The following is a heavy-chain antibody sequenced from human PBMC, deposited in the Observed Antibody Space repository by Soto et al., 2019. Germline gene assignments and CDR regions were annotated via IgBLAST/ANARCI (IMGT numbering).Heavy chain of an antibody. CDR2: ISYDGSNK. J-gene: IGHJ4*02. CDR1: GFTFSSYG. V-gene: IGHV3-30*18. D-gene: IGHD3-3*01. CDR3: AKDRGSITIFGVVIRGSSPNYFDY. Sequence: VQLVESGGGVVQPGRSLRLSCAASGFTFSSYGMHWVRQAPGKGLEWVAVISYDGSNKYYADSVKGRFTISRDNSKNTLYLQMNSLRAEDTAVYYCAKDRGSITIFGVVIRGSSPNYFDYWGQGTLVTVSS.